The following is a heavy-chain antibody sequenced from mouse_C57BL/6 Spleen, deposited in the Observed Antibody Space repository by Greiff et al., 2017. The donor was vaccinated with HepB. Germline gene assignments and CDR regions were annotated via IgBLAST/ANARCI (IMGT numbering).Heavy chain of an antibody. CDR1: GYTFTSYW. CDR3: ALTTTHYFDY. J-gene: IGHJ2*01. D-gene: IGHD1-1*01. CDR2: IDPADSYT. V-gene: IGHV1-69*01. Sequence: QVQLQQPGAELVMPGASVKLSCKASGYTFTSYWMHWVKQRPGQGLEWIGEIDPADSYTNYNQKFKGKSTLTVDKSSSTAYMQLSSLTSEDSAVYYCALTTTHYFDYWGQGTTLTVSS.